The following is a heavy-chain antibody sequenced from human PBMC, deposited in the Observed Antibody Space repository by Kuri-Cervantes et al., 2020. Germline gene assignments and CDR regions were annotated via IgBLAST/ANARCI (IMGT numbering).Heavy chain of an antibody. CDR3: ARAGYSYAFAGLDP. V-gene: IGHV3-30-3*01. CDR1: EITFSRYA. D-gene: IGHD5-18*01. Sequence: GGSLRLSCAASEITFSRYAMHWVRQAPGKGLEWVALISYDGSDKYYADSVKGRFTTARDNSKNTLYLQMNSLRAEDTAVYYCARAGYSYAFAGLDPWGQGTLVTVSS. J-gene: IGHJ5*02. CDR2: ISYDGSDK.